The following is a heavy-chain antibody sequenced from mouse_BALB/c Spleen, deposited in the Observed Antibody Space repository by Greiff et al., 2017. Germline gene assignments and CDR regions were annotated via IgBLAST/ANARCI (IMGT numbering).Heavy chain of an antibody. Sequence: VQLQQSGPELVKPGASVKISCKASGYSFTGYYMHWVKQSHVKSLEWIGRINPYNGATSYNQNFKDKASLTVDKSSSTAYMELHSLTSEDSAVYYCARGDYDGYYVWFAYWGQGTLVTVSA. D-gene: IGHD2-3*01. CDR1: GYSFTGYY. V-gene: IGHV1-31*01. J-gene: IGHJ3*01. CDR2: INPYNGAT. CDR3: ARGDYDGYYVWFAY.